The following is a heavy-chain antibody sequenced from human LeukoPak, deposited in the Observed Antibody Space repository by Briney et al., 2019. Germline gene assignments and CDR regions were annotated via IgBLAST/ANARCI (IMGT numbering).Heavy chain of an antibody. CDR2: ISGSANTI. J-gene: IGHJ4*02. CDR3: ARKRSGYWFDY. Sequence: GGSLRLSCAASGFTFSSYEMNWVRQAPGKGLEWVSYISGSANTIYYADSVKGRFTISRDNAKNSLSLQMNSLRAEDTAVYYCARKRSGYWFDYWGQGTLVTVSS. CDR1: GFTFSSYE. D-gene: IGHD3-3*01. V-gene: IGHV3-48*03.